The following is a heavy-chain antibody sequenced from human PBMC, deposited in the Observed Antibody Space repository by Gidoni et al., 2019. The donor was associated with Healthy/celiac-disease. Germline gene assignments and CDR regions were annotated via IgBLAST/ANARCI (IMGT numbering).Heavy chain of an antibody. CDR3: ARVIAAAGPNWFDP. D-gene: IGHD6-13*01. V-gene: IGHV4-34*01. J-gene: IGHJ5*02. CDR1: GGYFSGYY. Sequence: QVQLQQWGAGLLKPSETLSLPCAVYGGYFSGYYWSWIRQPTGKGLEWIGEIKHSGSTNDNPSLKSRVTISVDTSKNQFSLKLSSVTAADTAVYYCARVIAAAGPNWFDPWGQGTLVTVSS. CDR2: IKHSGST.